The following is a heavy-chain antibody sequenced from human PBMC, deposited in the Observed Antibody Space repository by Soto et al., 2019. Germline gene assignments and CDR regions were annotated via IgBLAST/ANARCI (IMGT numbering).Heavy chain of an antibody. Sequence: QITLKESGPTLVIPTQTLTLTCTFSGFSLNTRGVGVGWIRQPPGKALEWVALIHWDDEKRYSPSLRNTLTITKDTSKNQVVLIMTNMDPVDTATYYCAYRPFVLGRGWNFDFWGQGILVTVSS. CDR3: AYRPFVLGRGWNFDF. J-gene: IGHJ4*02. V-gene: IGHV2-5*02. D-gene: IGHD6-19*01. CDR2: IHWDDEK. CDR1: GFSLNTRGVG.